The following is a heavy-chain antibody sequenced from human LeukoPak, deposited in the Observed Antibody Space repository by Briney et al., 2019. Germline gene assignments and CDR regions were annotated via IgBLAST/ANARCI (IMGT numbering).Heavy chain of an antibody. J-gene: IGHJ6*02. Sequence: GGSVRLSCAASGFTFSNFGLNWVRQAPGKGLEWVSAITASGGSTYYADSVKGRFTISRDNSKNTLNLQMNSLRAEDTAVYYCAKHEGGSMNVWGQGTTVTVSS. V-gene: IGHV3-23*01. CDR3: AKHEGGSMNV. CDR2: ITASGGST. D-gene: IGHD3-16*01. CDR1: GFTFSNFG.